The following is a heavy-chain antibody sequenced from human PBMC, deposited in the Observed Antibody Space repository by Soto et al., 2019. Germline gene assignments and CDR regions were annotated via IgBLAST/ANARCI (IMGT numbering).Heavy chain of an antibody. J-gene: IGHJ6*02. CDR3: ARGSRQGTSWYLYYYYYGMDV. Sequence: ASVKVSCKASGYNFTRFGISWVRQAPGQGLEWMGWINAGNGNTKYSQKFQGRVTITRDTSASTAYMELSSLRSEDTAVYYCARGSRQGTSWYLYYYYYGMDVWGQGTTVTVYS. V-gene: IGHV1-3*01. CDR2: INAGNGNT. D-gene: IGHD6-13*01. CDR1: GYNFTRFG.